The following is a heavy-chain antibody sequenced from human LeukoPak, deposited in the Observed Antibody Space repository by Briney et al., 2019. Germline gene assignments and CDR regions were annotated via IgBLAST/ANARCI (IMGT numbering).Heavy chain of an antibody. CDR3: PRDPAPRTGMNPIRYYYYYGMVV. CDR1: RGTLRNYA. Sequence: SVKVSCKASRGTLRNYAISWVGQAPRPGREWMGGISPILCIGNYAQKFQGRVAIPAHKSTNTDYVALSSQLCEDTPVYYGPRDPAPRTGMNPIRYYYYYGMVVWGEGTTVTVSA. V-gene: IGHV1-69*04. CDR2: ISPILCIG. J-gene: IGHJ6*04. D-gene: IGHD1-14*01.